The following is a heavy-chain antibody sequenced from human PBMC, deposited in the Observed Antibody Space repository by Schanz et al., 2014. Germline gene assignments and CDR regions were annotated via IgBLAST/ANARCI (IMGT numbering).Heavy chain of an antibody. CDR1: GFTFSSYG. V-gene: IGHV3-33*01. CDR3: ARANYRRKINFDY. CDR2: IWYDENNK. D-gene: IGHD3-10*01. J-gene: IGHJ4*02. Sequence: GQLAESGGGLVQPGRSLRLSCVASGFTFSSYGMHWVRQAPGKGLEWVAVIWYDENNKYYADSVKGRFTMSRDNSKNTLYLQMNSLRAEDPAVYYCARANYRRKINFDYWGRGTLVTVSS.